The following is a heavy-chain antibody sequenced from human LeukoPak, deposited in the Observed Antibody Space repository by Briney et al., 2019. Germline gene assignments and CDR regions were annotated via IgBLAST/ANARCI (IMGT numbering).Heavy chain of an antibody. Sequence: GGSLRLSCAASGFTFSSYGMHRVRQAPGKGLEWVAVIWYDGSNKYYADSVKGRFTISRDNSKNTLYLQMNSLRAEDTAVYYCARDAPTGYNDYWGQGTLVTVSS. CDR3: ARDAPTGYNDY. V-gene: IGHV3-33*01. CDR2: IWYDGSNK. J-gene: IGHJ4*02. CDR1: GFTFSSYG. D-gene: IGHD3-9*01.